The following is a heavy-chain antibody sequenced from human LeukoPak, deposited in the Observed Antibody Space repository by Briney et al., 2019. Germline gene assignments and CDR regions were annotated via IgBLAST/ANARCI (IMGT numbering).Heavy chain of an antibody. CDR2: FDPEDGET. V-gene: IGHV1-24*01. J-gene: IGHJ4*02. Sequence: ASVKVSCKVSGYTLTELSMHWVRQAPGKGLEWMGGFDPEDGETIYAQKFQGRVTMTEDTSTDTAYMELSSLRSEDTAVYYCATGLYYGSGSYYPDYWGQGTLVTVSS. CDR1: GYTLTELS. CDR3: ATGLYYGSGSYYPDY. D-gene: IGHD3-10*01.